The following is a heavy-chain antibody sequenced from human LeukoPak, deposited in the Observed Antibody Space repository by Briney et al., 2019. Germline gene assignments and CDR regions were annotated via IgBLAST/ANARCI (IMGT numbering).Heavy chain of an antibody. CDR1: GFTFSSYD. Sequence: GGSLRLSCAASGFTFSSYDMSWVRQAPGKGLEWISAIYGSGANTYYADSVKGRFTISRDNSKNTVYLQMNSLRVEDTAVYYCAKDLGEMATHPGDYWGQGTLVTVSS. J-gene: IGHJ4*02. CDR2: IYGSGANT. D-gene: IGHD5-24*01. V-gene: IGHV3-23*01. CDR3: AKDLGEMATHPGDY.